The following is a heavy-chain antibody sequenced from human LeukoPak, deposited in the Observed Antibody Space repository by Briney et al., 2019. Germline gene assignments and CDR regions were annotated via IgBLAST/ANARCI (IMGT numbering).Heavy chain of an antibody. D-gene: IGHD5-12*01. CDR1: GFTFSNYA. Sequence: GGSLRLSCAASGFTFSNYAMSWVRQAPGKGLEWVSSITSGGSTYYVDSVKGRFTISRDNSKNTLYLQMNSLGAEDTAVYYCAKESPVAPSYWGQGTLVTVSS. J-gene: IGHJ4*02. V-gene: IGHV3-23*01. CDR3: AKESPVAPSY. CDR2: ITSGGST.